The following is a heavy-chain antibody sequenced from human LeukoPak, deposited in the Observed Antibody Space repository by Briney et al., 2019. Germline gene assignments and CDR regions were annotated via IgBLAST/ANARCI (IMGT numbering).Heavy chain of an antibody. CDR2: ISYDGSNK. V-gene: IGHV3-30*03. CDR1: GFTFSSYG. Sequence: GGSLRLSCAASGFTFSSYGMHWVRQAPGKGLEWVAVISYDGSNKYYADSVKGRFTISRDNSKNTLYLQMNSLRAEDTAVYYCASRTQSFDYWGQGTLVTVSS. CDR3: ASRTQSFDY. J-gene: IGHJ4*02. D-gene: IGHD1-14*01.